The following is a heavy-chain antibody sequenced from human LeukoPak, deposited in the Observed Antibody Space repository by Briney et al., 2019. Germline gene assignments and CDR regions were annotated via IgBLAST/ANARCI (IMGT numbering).Heavy chain of an antibody. CDR1: GGSIRSYY. J-gene: IGHJ4*02. Sequence: ASETLSLTCIVSGGSIRSYYWRWIRQPPGKGLEWIGYIFYAGSTTYNPSLKSRVTISIDTSKNQFSLKLNSVTAADTAVYYCGRGLPYDYWGQGTLVTVSS. D-gene: IGHD1-26*01. V-gene: IGHV4-59*08. CDR2: IFYAGST. CDR3: GRGLPYDY.